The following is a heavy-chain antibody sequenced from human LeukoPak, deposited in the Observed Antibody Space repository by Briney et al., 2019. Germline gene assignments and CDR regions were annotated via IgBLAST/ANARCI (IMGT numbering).Heavy chain of an antibody. D-gene: IGHD2-2*02. CDR1: GFTFSSYA. V-gene: IGHV3-7*01. CDR2: IKQDGSEK. CDR3: VRVTECSSSSCYNVAEYFQH. Sequence: GRSLRLSCAASGFTFSSYAMSWVRQAPGKGLEWVANIKQDGSEKYYVDSVKGRFTISRDNAKNSLYVEMNSLKAEDTAVYYCVRVTECSSSSCYNVAEYFQHWGQGTLVTVSS. J-gene: IGHJ1*01.